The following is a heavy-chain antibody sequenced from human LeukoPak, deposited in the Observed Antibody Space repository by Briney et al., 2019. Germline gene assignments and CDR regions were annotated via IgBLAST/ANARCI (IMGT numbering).Heavy chain of an antibody. Sequence: GESLQISCKGSGYSFTSYWIGWVRQMPGKGLEWMGIIYPGDSDTRYSPSFQGQVTISADKSISTAYLQWGSLKASDTAMYYCARHRGSGSSAPYHYYYMDVWGKGTTVTISS. CDR3: ARHRGSGSSAPYHYYYMDV. CDR2: IYPGDSDT. V-gene: IGHV5-51*01. D-gene: IGHD3-10*01. CDR1: GYSFTSYW. J-gene: IGHJ6*03.